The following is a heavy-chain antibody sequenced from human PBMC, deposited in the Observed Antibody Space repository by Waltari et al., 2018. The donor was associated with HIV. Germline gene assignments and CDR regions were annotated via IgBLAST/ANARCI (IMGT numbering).Heavy chain of an antibody. CDR2: INPSGGST. CDR3: ARAIAARLFDY. CDR1: GYTFTSYY. J-gene: IGHJ4*02. Sequence: QVQLVQSGAEVKKPGASVKVSCKASGYTFTSYYMHWVRQAPGQGLEWMGIINPSGGSTSYAQKFQGRVTMTRDTSTSTGYMELSSLRSEDTAVYYCARAIAARLFDYWGQGTLVTVSS. V-gene: IGHV1-46*01. D-gene: IGHD6-6*01.